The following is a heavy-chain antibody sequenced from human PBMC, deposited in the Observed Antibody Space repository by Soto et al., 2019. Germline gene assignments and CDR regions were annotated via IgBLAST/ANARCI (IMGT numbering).Heavy chain of an antibody. CDR1: GFTFSSYS. CDR3: ASRLVVPSDP. D-gene: IGHD2-2*01. J-gene: IGHJ5*02. Sequence: GGSLRLSCAASGFTFSSYSMNWVRQAPGKGLEWVSYISSSSSTIYYADSVKGRFTISRDNAKNSLYLQMNSLRAEDTAVYYCASRLVVPSDPWGQGTLVTVSS. CDR2: ISSSSSTI. V-gene: IGHV3-48*01.